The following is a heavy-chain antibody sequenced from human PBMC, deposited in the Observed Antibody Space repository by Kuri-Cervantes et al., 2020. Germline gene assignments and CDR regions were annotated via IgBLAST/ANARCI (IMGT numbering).Heavy chain of an antibody. V-gene: IGHV1-2*04. D-gene: IGHD3-3*01. Sequence: ASVKVSCKASGYTFTGYYMHWVRQAPGQGLEWMGWINPNSGGTNYAQKFQGWVTMTRDTSISTAYMELSSLRSEDTAVYYCARVPITIFGVVIIPYYYYYMDVWGKGTTVTVSS. CDR1: GYTFTGYY. J-gene: IGHJ6*03. CDR3: ARVPITIFGVVIIPYYYYYMDV. CDR2: INPNSGGT.